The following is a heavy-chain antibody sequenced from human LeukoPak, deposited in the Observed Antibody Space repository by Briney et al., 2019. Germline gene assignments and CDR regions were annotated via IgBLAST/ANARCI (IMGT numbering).Heavy chain of an antibody. CDR3: ARDPRDIVVVPAATRWNWFDP. Sequence: SVKVSCKASVGTFSSYAISWVRPAPGQGLEWMGGIIPIFGTANYAQKFQGRVTITADESTSTAYMELSSLRSEDTAVYYCARDPRDIVVVPAATRWNWFDPWAREPWSPSPQ. CDR2: IIPIFGTA. V-gene: IGHV1-69*13. CDR1: VGTFSSYA. J-gene: IGHJ5*02. D-gene: IGHD2-2*01.